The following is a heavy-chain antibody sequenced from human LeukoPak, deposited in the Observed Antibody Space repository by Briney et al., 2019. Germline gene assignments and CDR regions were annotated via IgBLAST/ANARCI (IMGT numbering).Heavy chain of an antibody. CDR2: IWYDGSNK. CDR3: ARDIGCSGVSCYSRYYYGMDV. Sequence: GGSLRLSCAASGFTFVSYGMHWVRQAPGKGLEWVAVIWYDGSNKYYADSVKGRFTISRDNSKKTLYLQMNSLRAEDTAVYYCARDIGCSGVSCYSRYYYGMDVWGQGTTVTVPS. CDR1: GFTFVSYG. D-gene: IGHD2-15*01. J-gene: IGHJ6*02. V-gene: IGHV3-33*01.